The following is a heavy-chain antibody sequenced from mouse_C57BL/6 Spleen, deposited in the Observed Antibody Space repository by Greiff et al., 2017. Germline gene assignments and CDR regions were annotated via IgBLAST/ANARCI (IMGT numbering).Heavy chain of an antibody. CDR3: AKRDYYGSSLAY. V-gene: IGHV2-5*01. J-gene: IGHJ3*01. Sequence: VQVVESGPGLVQPSQSLSITCTVSGFSLTSYGVHWVRQSPGKGLEWLGVIWRGGSTDYNAAFMSRLSITKDNSKSQVFFKMNSLQADDTAIYYCAKRDYYGSSLAYWGQGTLVTVSA. CDR2: IWRGGST. CDR1: GFSLTSYG. D-gene: IGHD1-1*01.